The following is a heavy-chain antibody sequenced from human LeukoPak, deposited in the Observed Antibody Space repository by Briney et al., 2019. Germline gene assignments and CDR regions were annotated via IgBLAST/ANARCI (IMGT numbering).Heavy chain of an antibody. J-gene: IGHJ4*02. Sequence: ASVKVSCKASGYTFTSYGISWVRQAPGQGLEWMGWISAYNGNTNYAQKLQGRVTMTTDTSTSIAYMELRSLRSDDTAVYYCVRGAADSSSWYPDYWGQGTLVTVSS. CDR3: VRGAADSSSWYPDY. V-gene: IGHV1-18*01. CDR1: GYTFTSYG. D-gene: IGHD6-13*01. CDR2: ISAYNGNT.